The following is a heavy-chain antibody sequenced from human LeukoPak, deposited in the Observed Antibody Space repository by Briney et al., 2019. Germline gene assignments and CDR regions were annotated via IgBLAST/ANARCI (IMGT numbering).Heavy chain of an antibody. CDR2: ISGSGGST. CDR1: GFTFSSYA. Sequence: GGSLRLSCAASGFTFSSYAMSWVRQAPGKGLEWVSAISGSGGSTYYADSVKGRFTISRHNSKNTLYLQMNSLRAEDTAVYYCARVTSNWNFGYWGQGTLVTVSS. J-gene: IGHJ4*02. CDR3: ARVTSNWNFGY. D-gene: IGHD1-20*01. V-gene: IGHV3-23*01.